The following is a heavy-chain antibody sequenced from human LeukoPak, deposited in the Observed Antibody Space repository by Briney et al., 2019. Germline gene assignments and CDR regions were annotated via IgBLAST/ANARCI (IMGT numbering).Heavy chain of an antibody. CDR1: GYSFTSYW. Sequence: GESLKISCKGSGYSFTSYWITWVRQMPGKGLEWMGRIDPRDSYTNYSPSFQGHVTFSGDKSINTAYLQWSSLKASDTAMYYCARQDVNSGHSWFDPWGQGTLVTVSS. V-gene: IGHV5-10-1*01. J-gene: IGHJ5*02. D-gene: IGHD3-22*01. CDR3: ARQDVNSGHSWFDP. CDR2: IDPRDSYT.